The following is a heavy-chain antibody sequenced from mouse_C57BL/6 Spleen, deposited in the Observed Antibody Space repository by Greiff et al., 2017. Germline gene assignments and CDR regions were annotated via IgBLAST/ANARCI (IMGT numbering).Heavy chain of an antibody. J-gene: IGHJ4*01. CDR2: FYPGSGSI. CDR1: GYTFTEYT. D-gene: IGHD2-10*01. V-gene: IGHV1-62-2*01. Sequence: LVKPGASVKLSCTASGYTFTEYTIPWVKQRSGQGLERLGWFYPGSGSIKYNEKFKDKATLTADKSSSTVYMEISRLRSKDSAVYFCESRERAYYGYARDYWGQGTSVTVSS. CDR3: ESRERAYYGYARDY.